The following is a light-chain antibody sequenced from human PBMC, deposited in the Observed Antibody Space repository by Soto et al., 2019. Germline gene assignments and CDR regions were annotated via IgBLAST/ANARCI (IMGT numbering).Light chain of an antibody. J-gene: IGLJ2*01. V-gene: IGLV2-14*01. CDR3: SSYTTSCTVV. CDR2: EVS. Sequence: QSALTQPASVSGSPGQSITISCIGTSSDVGVYNYVSWYQQHPGKAPKLMIYEVSNRPSGVSNRFSGSKSDTTASLTISGLQAEDEADYYCSSYTTSCTVVFGGGTKVTVL. CDR1: SSDVGVYNY.